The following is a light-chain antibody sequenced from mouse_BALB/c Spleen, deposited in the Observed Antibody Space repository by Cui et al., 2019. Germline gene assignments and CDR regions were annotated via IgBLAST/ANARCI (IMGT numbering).Light chain of an antibody. Sequence: QIVLTQSPAIMSASPGEKVTMTCSASSSVSYMYWYQQKPGSSPRLLIYDTSNLASGVPVRFSGSVSGTSYSLTISRMEAEDAATYYCQQWSSYPFTFGSGTKLEIK. V-gene: IGKV4-55*01. CDR3: QQWSSYPFT. CDR1: SSVSY. J-gene: IGKJ4*01. CDR2: DTS.